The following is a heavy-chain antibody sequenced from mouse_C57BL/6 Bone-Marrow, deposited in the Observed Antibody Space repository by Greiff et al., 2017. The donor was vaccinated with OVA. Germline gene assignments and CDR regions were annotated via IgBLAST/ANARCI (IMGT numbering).Heavy chain of an antibody. CDR1: GYTFTSYG. CDR3: ARLYYSNFWYFDV. J-gene: IGHJ1*03. Sequence: VQLQQSGAELARPGASVKLSCKASGYTFTSYGISWVKQRTGQGLEWIGEIYPRSGNAYYNEKFKGKATLTADKSSSTAYMELRSLTSEDSAVYFCARLYYSNFWYFDVWGTGTTVTVSS. V-gene: IGHV1-81*01. D-gene: IGHD2-5*01. CDR2: IYPRSGNA.